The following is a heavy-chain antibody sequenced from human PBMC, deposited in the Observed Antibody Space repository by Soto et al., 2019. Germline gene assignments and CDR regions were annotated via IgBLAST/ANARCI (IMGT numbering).Heavy chain of an antibody. V-gene: IGHV1-69*13. CDR2: IIPIFGTA. D-gene: IGHD5-18*01. CDR1: GGTFSSYA. Sequence: SVKVSCKASGGTFSSYAISWVRQAPGQGLEWMGGIIPIFGTANYAQKFQGRVTITADESTSTAYMELSSLRPEDTAVYYCARVPSFRGYIFRMDVWGQGTTVTVSS. CDR3: ARVPSFRGYIFRMDV. J-gene: IGHJ6*02.